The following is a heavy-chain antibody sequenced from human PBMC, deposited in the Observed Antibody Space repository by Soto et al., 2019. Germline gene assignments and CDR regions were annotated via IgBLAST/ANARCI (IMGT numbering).Heavy chain of an antibody. V-gene: IGHV4-34*01. Sequence: SETLSLTCAVYGGSFSGYYWSWIRQPPGKGLEWIGEINHSGSTNYNPSLKSRVTISVDTSKNQFSLKLSSVTAADTAVYYCARVRKGYSYGSLHFDYWGQGTLVTVS. CDR1: GGSFSGYY. CDR3: ARVRKGYSYGSLHFDY. CDR2: INHSGST. J-gene: IGHJ4*02. D-gene: IGHD5-18*01.